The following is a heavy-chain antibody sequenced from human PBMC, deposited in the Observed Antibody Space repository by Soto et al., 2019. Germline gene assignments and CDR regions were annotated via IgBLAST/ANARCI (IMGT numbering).Heavy chain of an antibody. CDR3: GRLEGLATISYYFDY. CDR1: GGSVSSSRYY. V-gene: IGHV4-39*01. D-gene: IGHD3-9*01. Sequence: PSETLSLTCTVSGGSVSSSRYYWGWVRQPPGKGLEWIGSVYYSGSTYYNPSLESRVTISVDKSKNQFSLKLMSLSAADTAVYYCGRLEGLATISYYFDYWGQGALVTVS. J-gene: IGHJ4*02. CDR2: VYYSGST.